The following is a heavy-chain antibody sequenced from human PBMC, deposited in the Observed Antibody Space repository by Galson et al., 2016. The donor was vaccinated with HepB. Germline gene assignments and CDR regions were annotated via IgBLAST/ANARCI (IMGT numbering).Heavy chain of an antibody. V-gene: IGHV4-34*01. J-gene: IGHJ5*02. Sequence: SETLSLTCAVYSGSFSGYYWSWIRQPPGKGLEWIGEINDSGSTNYNPSLKSRVTISVDTSKNQPPLKLSSVTAADTAVYYCAVMGGDGYTAVNWFDPWGQGTLVTVSS. CDR2: INDSGST. CDR1: SGSFSGYY. CDR3: AVMGGDGYTAVNWFDP. D-gene: IGHD5-24*01.